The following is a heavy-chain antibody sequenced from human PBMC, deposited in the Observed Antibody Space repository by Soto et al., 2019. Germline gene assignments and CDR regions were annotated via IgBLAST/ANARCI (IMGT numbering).Heavy chain of an antibody. D-gene: IGHD3-16*01. CDR2: VHYSGST. J-gene: IGHJ4*02. Sequence: SETLSLTCNLSGSSFPNFYRLWIRQPPGKGLEWVGHVHYSGSTNYSPSLNSRATISLDTSKSQLSLKLRSVTAADTAMYFCARGVDYYATSGYFSFDSWGQG. CDR3: ARGVDYYATSGYFSFDS. V-gene: IGHV4-59*01. CDR1: GSSFPNFY.